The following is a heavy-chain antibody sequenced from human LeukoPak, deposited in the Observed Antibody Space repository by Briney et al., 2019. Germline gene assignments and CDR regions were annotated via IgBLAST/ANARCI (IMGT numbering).Heavy chain of an antibody. CDR1: GFTFSSYA. J-gene: IGHJ4*02. CDR3: AKEYSSSGFFDY. V-gene: IGHV3-23*01. D-gene: IGHD6-6*01. Sequence: GGSLRLSCAASGFTFSSYAMSWVRQAPGKGLEWVSVISGDGAKTYYPDSVRGRFTISRDNSKNTLYLQMNSLSAEDTAVYYCAKEYSSSGFFDYWGQGTLVTVSS. CDR2: ISGDGAKT.